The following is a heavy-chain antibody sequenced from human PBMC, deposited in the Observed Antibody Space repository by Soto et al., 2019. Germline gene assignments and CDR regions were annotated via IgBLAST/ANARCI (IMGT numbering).Heavy chain of an antibody. Sequence: GGSLRLSCAASGFTFSSYWMSWVRQAPGKGLEWVANIKQEGSEKYYVYSVTGRCTISRDNAKTSLSLQMNSLRAEDTAVYYCERDLPGVGYRSGGSCSRHDYVYSTVGPSWFDPWGQGTLVTVSS. D-gene: IGHD2-15*01. CDR2: IKQEGSEK. J-gene: IGHJ5*02. CDR1: GFTFSSYW. CDR3: ERDLPGVGYRSGGSCSRHDYVYSTVGPSWFDP. V-gene: IGHV3-7*01.